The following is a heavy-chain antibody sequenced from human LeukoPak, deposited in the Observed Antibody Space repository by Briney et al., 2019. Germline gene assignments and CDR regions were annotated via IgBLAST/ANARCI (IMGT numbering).Heavy chain of an antibody. Sequence: GGSLRLSCAASGFTFSSYSMNWVRQAPGKGLEWVANIKQDGSEKYYVDSVKGRFTISRDNAKKSLYLQMNSLRAEDTAVYYCAKVPSVVVVAAFFDYWGQGTLVTVSS. CDR3: AKVPSVVVVAAFFDY. CDR1: GFTFSSYS. CDR2: IKQDGSEK. J-gene: IGHJ4*02. D-gene: IGHD2-15*01. V-gene: IGHV3-7*03.